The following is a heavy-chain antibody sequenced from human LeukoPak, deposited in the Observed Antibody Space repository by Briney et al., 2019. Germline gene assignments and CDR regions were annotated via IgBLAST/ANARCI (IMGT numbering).Heavy chain of an antibody. J-gene: IGHJ6*03. V-gene: IGHV4-59*01. D-gene: IGHD2-15*01. CDR2: IYYSGST. CDR1: GGSISSYY. CDR3: ARTTEGYCRGGSCYYYYYYMYV. Sequence: PSETLSLTCTVSGGSISSYYWSWIRQPPGKGLEWIGYIYYSGSTNYNPSPKSRVTISVDTSKNQFSLKLSSVTAADTAVYYCARTTEGYCRGGSCYYYYYYMYVWGKGTTVTVSS.